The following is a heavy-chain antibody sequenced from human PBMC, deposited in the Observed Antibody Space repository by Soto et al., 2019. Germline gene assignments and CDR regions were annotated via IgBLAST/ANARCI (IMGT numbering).Heavy chain of an antibody. V-gene: IGHV1-69*02. CDR2: IIPMLGMG. CDR3: SGTNDYGDREY. Sequence: QVQLVQSGAEVKKPGSSVKVSCKASGGTFTSYTISWVRQAPGQGLEWMGRIIPMLGMGSHAQKFQGRVTITADKSTSTAYMELSSLRSEDTAVYYCSGTNDYGDREYWGQGTLVTVSS. J-gene: IGHJ4*02. CDR1: GGTFTSYT. D-gene: IGHD4-17*01.